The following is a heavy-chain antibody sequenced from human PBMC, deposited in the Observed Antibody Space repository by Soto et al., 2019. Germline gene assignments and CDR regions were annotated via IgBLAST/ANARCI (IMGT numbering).Heavy chain of an antibody. D-gene: IGHD1-26*01. V-gene: IGHV3-7*01. Sequence: AESLGLSCASSGFNSSSHWMRWLRQAPGKGLEWVANIKQDGSEKYYVDSVKGRFTISRDNAKNSLYLQMNSLRAEDTAVYYCARESRWDYFDYWGQGTLVNVAS. CDR3: ARESRWDYFDY. CDR1: GFNSSSHW. J-gene: IGHJ4*02. CDR2: IKQDGSEK.